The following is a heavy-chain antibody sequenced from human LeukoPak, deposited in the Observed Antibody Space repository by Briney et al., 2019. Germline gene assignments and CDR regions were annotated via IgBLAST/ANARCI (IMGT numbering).Heavy chain of an antibody. J-gene: IGHJ3*02. CDR3: AMGVNNWNIDVFDI. V-gene: IGHV4-34*01. Sequence: SETLSLTCAVYGGSFSGYYWSWIRQPPGKRLEWIGEINHSGSTNYNPSLKGRVTISVDTSKNQFSLKLGAVTAAESAVYLCAMGVNNWNIDVFDIWGKGTMVTVSS. D-gene: IGHD1/OR15-1a*01. CDR1: GGSFSGYY. CDR2: INHSGST.